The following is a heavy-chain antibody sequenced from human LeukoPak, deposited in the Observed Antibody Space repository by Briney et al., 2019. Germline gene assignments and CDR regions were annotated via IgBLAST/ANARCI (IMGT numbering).Heavy chain of an antibody. CDR3: ARDLEWLVLDY. V-gene: IGHV4-59*01. CDR2: IYYSGST. D-gene: IGHD6-19*01. CDR1: GGSISSYY. Sequence: PSETLSLTCTVSGGSISSYYWSWIRQPPGKGLEWIGYIYYSGSTNYNPSLKSRVTISVDTSKNQFSLELSSVTAADTAVYYCARDLEWLVLDYWGQGTLVTVSS. J-gene: IGHJ4*02.